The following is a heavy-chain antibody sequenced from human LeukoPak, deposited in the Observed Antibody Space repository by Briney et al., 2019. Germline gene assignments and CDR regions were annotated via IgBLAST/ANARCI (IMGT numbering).Heavy chain of an antibody. V-gene: IGHV1-69*01. D-gene: IGHD6-13*01. CDR3: ATGGEAAAGKSAFDY. CDR1: GGTFSSYA. Sequence: SVKVSCKASGGTFSSYAISWVRQAPGQGLEWMGGIILIFGTANYAQKFQGRVTITADESTSTAYMELSSLRSEDTAVYYCATGGEAAAGKSAFDYWGQGTLVTVSS. J-gene: IGHJ4*02. CDR2: IILIFGTA.